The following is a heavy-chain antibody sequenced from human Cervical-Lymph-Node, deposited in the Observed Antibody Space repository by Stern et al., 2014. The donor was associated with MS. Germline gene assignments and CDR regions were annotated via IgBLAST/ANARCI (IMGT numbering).Heavy chain of an antibody. D-gene: IGHD4-23*01. CDR3: TKGADTVVNINWFDA. J-gene: IGHJ5*02. CDR2: ISYDGSEE. V-gene: IGHV3-30*18. CDR1: GFTFNKHG. Sequence: VQLLESGGGIVQPGRSLRLSCVGSGFTFNKHGIHWIRQAPGKGLEWVAVISYDGSEEFFADSVKGRFTISRDNSKNTLYLQMNSLRPEDTAIYYCTKGADTVVNINWFDAWGQGTLVTVSS.